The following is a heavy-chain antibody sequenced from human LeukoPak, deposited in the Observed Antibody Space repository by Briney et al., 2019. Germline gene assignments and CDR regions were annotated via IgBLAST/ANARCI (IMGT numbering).Heavy chain of an antibody. Sequence: GGSLRLSCAASGFTFSSYWMSWVRQAPGKGLEWVANIKQDGSEKYYVDSVKGRFTISRDNAKNLLYLQMNSLRAEDTAVYYCARDRSKVRGVTDYWGQGTLVTVSS. J-gene: IGHJ4*02. V-gene: IGHV3-7*01. CDR3: ARDRSKVRGVTDY. CDR2: IKQDGSEK. D-gene: IGHD3-10*01. CDR1: GFTFSSYW.